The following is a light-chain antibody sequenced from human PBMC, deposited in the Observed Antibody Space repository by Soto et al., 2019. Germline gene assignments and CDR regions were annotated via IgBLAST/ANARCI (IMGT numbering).Light chain of an antibody. CDR2: ELN. CDR3: SGSFTRNSDFVV. CDR1: DSDLGGYNF. Sequence: QSVLTQPASVSGSPGQSITISCSGIDSDLGGYNFVSWYEVHPGKAPKLLIYELNKRPSGVSDRFSCSKSGSTASLTISGLRPDDEGDYYYSGSFTRNSDFVVFGGGTKLTVL. J-gene: IGLJ2*01. V-gene: IGLV2-14*01.